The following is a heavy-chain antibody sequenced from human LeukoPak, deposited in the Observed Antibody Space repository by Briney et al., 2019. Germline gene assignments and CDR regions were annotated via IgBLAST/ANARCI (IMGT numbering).Heavy chain of an antibody. J-gene: IGHJ3*02. V-gene: IGHV3-30*02. CDR2: IPYDGSNK. CDR3: AKDRVIGGGSI. D-gene: IGHD2/OR15-2a*01. Sequence: GGSLRLSCAASGFTFSSYGMHWVRQAPGKGLEWVTFIPYDGSNKYYADSVKGRFTISRDNSKNTLYLQMNSLRAEDTAVYYCAKDRVIGGGSIWGQGTMVTVSS. CDR1: GFTFSSYG.